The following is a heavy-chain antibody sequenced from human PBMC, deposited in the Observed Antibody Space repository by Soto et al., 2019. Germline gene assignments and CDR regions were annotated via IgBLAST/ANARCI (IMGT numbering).Heavy chain of an antibody. CDR3: ATDIAARRTWFDP. J-gene: IGHJ5*02. Sequence: PSQTLSLTCTVSGGSISSGGYYWSWIRQHPGKGLEWIVYIYYSGSTYYNPSLKSRVTISVDTSKNQFSLKLSSVTAADTPVYYCATDIAARRTWFDPWGHGTLVTVSS. CDR1: GGSISSGGYY. D-gene: IGHD6-6*01. V-gene: IGHV4-31*03. CDR2: IYYSGST.